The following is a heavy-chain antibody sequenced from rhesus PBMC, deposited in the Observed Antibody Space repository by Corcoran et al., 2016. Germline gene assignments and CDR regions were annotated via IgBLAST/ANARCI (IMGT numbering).Heavy chain of an antibody. Sequence: EVQLVESGGGLVQPGGSLRLSCAASGFTFSSYWMNWVRQAPGKGLEWVSAINSGGGSTYYADSVKGRFTISRDNSKNTLSLQMNSLRAEDTTVYYCAKDHEGDVDPGFDFWGQGLRVTVSS. D-gene: IGHD5-42*01. CDR2: INSGGGST. CDR3: AKDHEGDVDPGFDF. J-gene: IGHJ3*01. CDR1: GFTFSSYW. V-gene: IGHV3S25*01.